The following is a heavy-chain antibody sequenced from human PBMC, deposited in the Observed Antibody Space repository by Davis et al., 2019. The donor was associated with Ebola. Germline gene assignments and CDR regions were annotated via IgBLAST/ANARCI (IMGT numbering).Heavy chain of an antibody. Sequence: GESLKISCKGSGYSFTSYWIGWLRPMPGKGLEWMGIIYPGDSDTRYSPSFQGQVTISADKSISTAYLQWSSLRSEDTAVYYCARFSGSYPDYWGQGTLVTVSS. V-gene: IGHV5-51*01. J-gene: IGHJ4*02. CDR3: ARFSGSYPDY. CDR2: IYPGDSDT. CDR1: GYSFTSYW. D-gene: IGHD1-26*01.